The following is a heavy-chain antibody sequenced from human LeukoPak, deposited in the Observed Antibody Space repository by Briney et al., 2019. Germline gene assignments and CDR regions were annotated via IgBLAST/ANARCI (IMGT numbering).Heavy chain of an antibody. D-gene: IGHD3-22*01. CDR3: AKDYYDSRGYGENLDY. CDR1: GFTFSSYA. J-gene: IGHJ4*02. CDR2: ISGSGGST. V-gene: IGHV3-23*01. Sequence: GGSLRLSCAASGFTFSSYAMSWVRQAPGKGLEWVSAISGSGGSTYYADSVKGRFTISRDNSKNTLYLQMNSLRAEDTAVYYCAKDYYDSRGYGENLDYWGQGTLVTVSS.